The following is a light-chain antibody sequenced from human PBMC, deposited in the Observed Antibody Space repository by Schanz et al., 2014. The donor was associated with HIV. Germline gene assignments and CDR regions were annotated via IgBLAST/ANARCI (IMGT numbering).Light chain of an antibody. Sequence: QSALTQPRSVSGSPGQSITISCTGTSSDVGGYNYVSWYQQYPGKAPKLMIYDVSNRPSGVSNRFSGSKSGNTASLTISGLQAEDEADYYCSSYTSSSTLVVFGGGTKLTVL. V-gene: IGLV2-14*03. CDR2: DVS. J-gene: IGLJ2*01. CDR1: SSDVGGYNY. CDR3: SSYTSSSTLVV.